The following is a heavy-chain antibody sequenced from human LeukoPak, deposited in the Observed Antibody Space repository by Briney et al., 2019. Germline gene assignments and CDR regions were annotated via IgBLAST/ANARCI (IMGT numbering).Heavy chain of an antibody. CDR2: ISAYNGNT. J-gene: IGHJ3*02. V-gene: IGHV1-18*01. D-gene: IGHD3-10*01. CDR3: ARGHGSGSYYYDAFDI. Sequence: ASVKVSCKASGYTFTSYGISWVRQAPGQGLEWMGWISAYNGNTNYAQKLQGRVTMTTDTSTSTAYMELRSLRSDDTAVYYCARGHGSGSYYYDAFDIWGQGTMVTVSS. CDR1: GYTFTSYG.